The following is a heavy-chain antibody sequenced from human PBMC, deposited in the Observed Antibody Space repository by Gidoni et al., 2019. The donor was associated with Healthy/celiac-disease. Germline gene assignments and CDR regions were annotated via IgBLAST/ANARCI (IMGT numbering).Heavy chain of an antibody. J-gene: IGHJ4*02. V-gene: IGHV3-30*18. CDR3: AKNWGLVDY. Sequence: QVQLVESGGGVVHPGRSLRLSCAASGFTFSSYGRHWVRQAPGKGLEWVAVIAYDGSNKYYADSVKGRFTISRDNSKNTLYLQMNSLRAEDTAVYYCAKNWGLVDYWGQGTLGTVSS. CDR2: IAYDGSNK. D-gene: IGHD7-27*01. CDR1: GFTFSSYG.